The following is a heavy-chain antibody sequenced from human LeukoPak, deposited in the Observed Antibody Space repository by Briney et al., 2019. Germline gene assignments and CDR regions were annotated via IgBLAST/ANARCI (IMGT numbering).Heavy chain of an antibody. CDR1: GFTFSSYA. J-gene: IGHJ4*02. V-gene: IGHV3-30-3*01. CDR3: ARDSSSDY. D-gene: IGHD6-6*01. Sequence: PGGSLRLSCAASGFTFSSYAMHWVRQAPGKGLEWVAVISYDGSNKYYADSVKGRFTISRDNSKNTLYLQMNGLRAEDTAVYYCARDSSSDYWGQGTLVTVSS. CDR2: ISYDGSNK.